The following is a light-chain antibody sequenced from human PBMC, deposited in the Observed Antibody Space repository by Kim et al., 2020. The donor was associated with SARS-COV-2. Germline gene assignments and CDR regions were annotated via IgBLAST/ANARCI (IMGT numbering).Light chain of an antibody. Sequence: SYELTQPPSVSVSPGQTASITCSGDKLGDKYACWYHQKPGQSPVLVIYQDSKRPSGIPERFSGSNSGNTATLTISGTQAMDEADYYCQAWDSSTAVFGGG. CDR3: QAWDSSTAV. V-gene: IGLV3-1*01. CDR1: KLGDKY. J-gene: IGLJ2*01. CDR2: QDS.